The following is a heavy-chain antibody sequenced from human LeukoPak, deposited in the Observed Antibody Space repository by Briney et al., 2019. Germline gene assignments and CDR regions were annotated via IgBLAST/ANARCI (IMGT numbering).Heavy chain of an antibody. CDR3: ARDQEMATKGSYWYFDL. J-gene: IGHJ2*01. V-gene: IGHV3-21*01. Sequence: PGGSLRLSCAAYGFTFSSYAMSWVRQAPGKGLEWVSSISSSSSYIYYADSVKGRFTISRDNAKNSLYLQMNSLRAEDTAVYYCARDQEMATKGSYWYFDLWGRGTLVTVSS. CDR2: ISSSSSYI. D-gene: IGHD5-24*01. CDR1: GFTFSSYA.